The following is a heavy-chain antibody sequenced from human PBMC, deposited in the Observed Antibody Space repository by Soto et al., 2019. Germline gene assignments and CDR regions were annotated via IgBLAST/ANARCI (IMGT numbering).Heavy chain of an antibody. CDR2: IDPSNSYI. J-gene: IGHJ6*02. Sequence: PGESLKISCQGSGYSFTTHWITWVRQTPGKGLEWMGRIDPSNSYINYSPSFQGHVTISVDRSISTAYLQWRRLEDSDNAIYYCARRLSGPKEEYNAYYFYGLDVWGQGTKVTVSS. D-gene: IGHD1-1*01. CDR1: GYSFTTHW. CDR3: ARRLSGPKEEYNAYYFYGLDV. V-gene: IGHV5-10-1*01.